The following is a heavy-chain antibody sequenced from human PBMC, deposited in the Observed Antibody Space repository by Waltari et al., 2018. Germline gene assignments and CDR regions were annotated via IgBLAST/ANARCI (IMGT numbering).Heavy chain of an antibody. D-gene: IGHD6-19*01. CDR2: ISGTGGST. Sequence: EVHLLESGGGLVQPGGSLRLSFAASGFTFSNYAMTWVRQATGKGLEGVSGISGTGGSTYYADSVKGRFTISRDKSKNTLYMLMNSLRVEDTAVYYCAKDFRGWYFDYWGQGPLVTVSS. J-gene: IGHJ4*02. V-gene: IGHV3-23*01. CDR1: GFTFSNYA. CDR3: AKDFRGWYFDY.